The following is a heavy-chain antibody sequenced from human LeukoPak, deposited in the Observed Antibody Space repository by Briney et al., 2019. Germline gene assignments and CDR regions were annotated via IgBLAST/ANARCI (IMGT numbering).Heavy chain of an antibody. J-gene: IGHJ5*01. CDR1: GGTFSSYA. D-gene: IGHD1-7*01. CDR2: IIPIFGTA. Sequence: GASVKASCKASGGTFSSYAISWVRQAPGQGLEWMGGIIPIFGTANYAQKFQGRVTITTDESTSTAYMELSSLRSEDTAVYYCARDNYAGANWFDSWGQGTLVTVSS. V-gene: IGHV1-69*05. CDR3: ARDNYAGANWFDS.